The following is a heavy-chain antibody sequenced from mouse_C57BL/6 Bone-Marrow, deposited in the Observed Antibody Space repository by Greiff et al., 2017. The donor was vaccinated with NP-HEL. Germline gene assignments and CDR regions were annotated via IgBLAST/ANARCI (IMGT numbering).Heavy chain of an antibody. D-gene: IGHD1-1*01. CDR1: GFSLTSYG. V-gene: IGHV2-2*01. CDR2: IWSGGST. Sequence: QVQLQQSGPGLVQPSQSLSITCTVSGFSLTSYGVHWVRQSPGKGLEWLGVIWSGGSTDYNAAFISRLSISKDNSKSQVFFKMNSLQADDTAIYYCARNRGFITTVLPDVWGTGTTVTVSS. CDR3: ARNRGFITTVLPDV. J-gene: IGHJ1*03.